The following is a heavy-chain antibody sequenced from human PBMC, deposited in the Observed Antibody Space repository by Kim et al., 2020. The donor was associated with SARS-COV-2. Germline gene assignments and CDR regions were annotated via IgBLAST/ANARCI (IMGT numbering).Heavy chain of an antibody. V-gene: IGHV1-69*04. J-gene: IGHJ4*02. CDR3: ARDPGGSGLSVWY. D-gene: IGHD3-10*01. Sequence: YAQKFQGRVTITADKSTSTAYMELSSLRSEDTAVYYCARDPGGSGLSVWYWGQGTLVTVSS.